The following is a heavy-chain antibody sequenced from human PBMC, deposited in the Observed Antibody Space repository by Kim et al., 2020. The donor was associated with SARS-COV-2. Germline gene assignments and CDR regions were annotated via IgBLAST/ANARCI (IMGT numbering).Heavy chain of an antibody. CDR3: AKACSMVRGVIKGAFDI. V-gene: IGHV3-23*01. Sequence: VKGRFTISRDNSKNKLYMQMNSLRAEDTAVYYCAKACSMVRGVIKGAFDIWGQGTMVTVSS. J-gene: IGHJ3*02. D-gene: IGHD3-10*01.